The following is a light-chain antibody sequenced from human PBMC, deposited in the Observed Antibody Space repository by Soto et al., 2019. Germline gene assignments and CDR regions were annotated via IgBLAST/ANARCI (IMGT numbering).Light chain of an antibody. CDR1: SSDVGGYNY. Sequence: QSVLTQPPSASGSPGQSVTISCTGTSSDVGGYNYVSWYQQHPGEAPKLMIYEVSKRPSGVPDRFSGSKSGNTASLTVSGLQAEDEADYYCNSYAGTNDFVVFGGGTKLTVL. J-gene: IGLJ2*01. CDR2: EVS. CDR3: NSYAGTNDFVV. V-gene: IGLV2-8*01.